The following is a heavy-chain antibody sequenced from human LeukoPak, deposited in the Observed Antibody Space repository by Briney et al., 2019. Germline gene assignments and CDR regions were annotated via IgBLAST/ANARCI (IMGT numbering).Heavy chain of an antibody. CDR1: GFTVSSNS. Sequence: LPGGSLRLSCTVSGFTVSSNSMSWVRQAPGKGLEWVSFIYSSVTHYSDSVKGRFTISRDNSKNTLYLQMNSLGAEDTAVYYCARRAGAYSHPYDYWGQGTLVTVSS. D-gene: IGHD4/OR15-4a*01. J-gene: IGHJ4*02. CDR3: ARRAGAYSHPYDY. CDR2: IYSSVT. V-gene: IGHV3-53*01.